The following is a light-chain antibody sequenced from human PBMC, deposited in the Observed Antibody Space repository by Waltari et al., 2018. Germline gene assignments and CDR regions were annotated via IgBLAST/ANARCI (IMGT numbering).Light chain of an antibody. CDR3: AAWDDSLSVV. V-gene: IGLV1-47*02. Sequence: QSVLTQPPSASGTPGQRVTISCSGSSSNIGSNYVYWYQQLPGTAPKLTIYSNTPRPSGVPDRLSGSKSGTSASLAISGRRSEDEADYYCAAWDDSLSVVFGGGTKLTVL. CDR2: SNT. CDR1: SSNIGSNY. J-gene: IGLJ2*01.